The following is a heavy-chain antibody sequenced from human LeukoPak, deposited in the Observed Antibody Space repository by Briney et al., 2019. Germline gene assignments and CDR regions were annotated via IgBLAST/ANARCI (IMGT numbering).Heavy chain of an antibody. CDR3: ARRCTSSWCFDY. D-gene: IGHD6-13*01. V-gene: IGHV4-4*07. CDR2: IHTTGGT. CDR1: GGSISNYY. J-gene: IGHJ4*02. Sequence: SETLSLTCTVSGGSISNYYWSWMRQPAGKGLEWIGRIHTTGGTNYNPSLKSRVTMSVDTSKNQFSLKLSSVTAADTAVYYCARRCTSSWCFDYWGQGTLVSVSS.